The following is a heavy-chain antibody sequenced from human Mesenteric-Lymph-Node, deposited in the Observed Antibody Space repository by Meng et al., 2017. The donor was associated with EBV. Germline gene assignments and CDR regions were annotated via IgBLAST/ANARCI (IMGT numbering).Heavy chain of an antibody. D-gene: IGHD6-19*01. CDR2: FDPEDGEI. CDR3: ATQRGQWLVPYFDY. V-gene: IGHV1-24*01. Sequence: VQVGQSGAEVKKPGASVKVSCKVSGYTLTELSIHWVRQAPGKGLEWMGGFDPEDGEIIYSQKFQGRIIMTEDTSSDTAYMELSSLRSEDTAVYYCATQRGQWLVPYFDYWGQGTLVTVSS. CDR1: GYTLTELS. J-gene: IGHJ4*02.